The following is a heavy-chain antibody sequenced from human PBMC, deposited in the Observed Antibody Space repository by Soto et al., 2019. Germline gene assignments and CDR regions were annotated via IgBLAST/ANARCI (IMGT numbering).Heavy chain of an antibody. J-gene: IGHJ4*02. CDR3: ASPRIDY. V-gene: IGHV3-30-3*01. Sequence: QVQLVESGGGVVQPGRSLRLSCAASGFTFSSYAMHWVRQAPGKGLEWVAVISYDGSNKYYADSVKGRFTISRDNSKNTLYLQMNSLRAEDTAVYYCASPRIDYWGQGTLVTVSS. CDR2: ISYDGSNK. CDR1: GFTFSSYA.